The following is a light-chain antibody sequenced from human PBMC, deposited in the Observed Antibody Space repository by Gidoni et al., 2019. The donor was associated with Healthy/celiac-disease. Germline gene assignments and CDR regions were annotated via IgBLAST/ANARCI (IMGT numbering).Light chain of an antibody. CDR3: QQYNSYST. V-gene: IGKV1-5*01. CDR2: DAS. Sequence: DIQMTQSPSTLSASVGDRVPITCRASQSISSWLAWYQQKPGKAPKLLIYDASSLESGVPSRFSGSGSGTEFTLTISSLQPDDSATYYCQQYNSYSTFGQGTKLEIK. J-gene: IGKJ2*01. CDR1: QSISSW.